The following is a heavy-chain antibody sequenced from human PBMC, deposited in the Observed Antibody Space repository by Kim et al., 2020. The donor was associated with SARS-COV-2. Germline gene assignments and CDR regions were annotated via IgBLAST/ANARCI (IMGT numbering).Heavy chain of an antibody. CDR2: ISSSSSYI. D-gene: IGHD3-22*01. CDR1: GFTFNSYS. V-gene: IGHV3-21*04. Sequence: GGSLRLSCAASGFTFNSYSMNWVRQAPGKGLEWVSSISSSSSYIYYADSVKGRFTISRDNAKNSLYLHMNSLRAEDTAVYYCAGSYYYDSSGYYYPWWYFDLWGRGTLVTVSS. J-gene: IGHJ2*01. CDR3: AGSYYYDSSGYYYPWWYFDL.